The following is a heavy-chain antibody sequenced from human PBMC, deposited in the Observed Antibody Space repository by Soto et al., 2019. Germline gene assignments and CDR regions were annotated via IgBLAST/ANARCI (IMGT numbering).Heavy chain of an antibody. CDR3: ARDYGDGGYFDY. CDR1: GGSISSGGYY. J-gene: IGHJ4*02. CDR2: IYYSGST. Sequence: QVQLQESGPGLVKPSRTLSLTCTVSGGSISSGGYYWSWIRQHPGKGLEWIGYIYYSGSTYYNPSLKSRVTISVDTSKNQFSLKLSSVTAADTAVYYCARDYGDGGYFDYWGQGTLVTVSS. V-gene: IGHV4-31*03. D-gene: IGHD4-17*01.